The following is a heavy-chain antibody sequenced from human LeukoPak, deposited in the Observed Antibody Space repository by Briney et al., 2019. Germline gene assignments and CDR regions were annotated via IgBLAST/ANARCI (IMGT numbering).Heavy chain of an antibody. CDR1: GYTFTSYG. D-gene: IGHD2-8*02. J-gene: IGHJ5*02. CDR2: IIPIFGTA. Sequence: SVKVSCXASGYTFTSYGISWVRQAPGQGLEWMGRIIPIFGTANYAQKFQGRVTITTDESTSTAYMEPSSLRSEDTAVYYCVRAGGSNWFDPWGQGTLVTVSS. CDR3: VRAGGSNWFDP. V-gene: IGHV1-69*05.